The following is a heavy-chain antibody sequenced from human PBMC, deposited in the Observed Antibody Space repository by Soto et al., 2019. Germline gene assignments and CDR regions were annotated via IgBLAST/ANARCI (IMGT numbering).Heavy chain of an antibody. CDR1: GGSISSSNW. J-gene: IGHJ4*02. Sequence: SETLSLTCAVSGGSISSSNWWSWVRQPPGKGLEWIGEIYHSGSTNYNPSLKSRVTISVDKSKNQFSLRLSSVTAADTAVYYCARVDDYGDYVYDYWGQGTLVTVSS. CDR3: ARVDDYGDYVYDY. CDR2: IYHSGST. V-gene: IGHV4-4*02. D-gene: IGHD4-17*01.